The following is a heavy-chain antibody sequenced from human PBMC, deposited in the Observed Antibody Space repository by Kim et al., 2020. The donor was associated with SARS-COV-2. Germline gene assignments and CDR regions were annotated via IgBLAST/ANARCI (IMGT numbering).Heavy chain of an antibody. V-gene: IGHV3-30*18. D-gene: IGHD3-22*01. CDR1: GFTFSSYG. J-gene: IGHJ4*02. CDR2: ISYDGSNK. CDR3: AKDGMVGYYYDSSGYYLNY. Sequence: GGSLRLSCAASGFTFSSYGMHWVRQAPGKGLEWVAVISYDGSNKYYADSVKGRFTISRDNSKNTLYLQMNSLRAEDTAVYYCAKDGMVGYYYDSSGYYLNYWGQGTLVTVSS.